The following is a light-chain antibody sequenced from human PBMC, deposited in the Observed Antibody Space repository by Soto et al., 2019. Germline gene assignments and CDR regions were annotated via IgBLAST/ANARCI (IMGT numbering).Light chain of an antibody. V-gene: IGLV2-8*01. J-gene: IGLJ2*01. CDR2: EVS. CDR1: SSDVGGYNY. Sequence: QSALTQPPSASGSPGQSVTISCTGTSSDVGGYNYVSWYQQHPGKAPKLMIYEVSKRPSGVPDRFSGSRSGNTASLTVSGLQAEDGADYYCSSYAGSNNFVFGGGTKLTAL. CDR3: SSYAGSNNFV.